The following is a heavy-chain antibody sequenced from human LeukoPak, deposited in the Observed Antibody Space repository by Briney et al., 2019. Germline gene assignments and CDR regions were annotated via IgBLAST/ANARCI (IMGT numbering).Heavy chain of an antibody. Sequence: ASVKVSFKSSVYTFTVYYMHWVRQAPGQGLEWMGWINPNSGGTNYAEKFQGRVTMTRDTSISTAYMELSRLRSDDTAVYYCARDYYSSGSYDYWGQGTLVTVSS. D-gene: IGHD3-10*01. CDR3: ARDYYSSGSYDY. CDR2: INPNSGGT. V-gene: IGHV1-2*02. J-gene: IGHJ4*02. CDR1: VYTFTVYY.